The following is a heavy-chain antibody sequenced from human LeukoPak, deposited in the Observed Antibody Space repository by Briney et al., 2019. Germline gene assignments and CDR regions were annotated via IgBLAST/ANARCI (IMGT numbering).Heavy chain of an antibody. CDR1: GFTFHNLA. J-gene: IGHJ4*02. D-gene: IGHD5-24*01. CDR3: ARPSPPGDGYNPCDY. Sequence: GGSLRLSCVASGFTFHNLAMHWVRQAPGKGLEWVAVISNDERNKYYTDSVKGRFTISRDNSKNTVYLQMNSLRTEDTAVYYCARPSPPGDGYNPCDYWGPGALVIVSS. V-gene: IGHV3-30*04. CDR2: ISNDERNK.